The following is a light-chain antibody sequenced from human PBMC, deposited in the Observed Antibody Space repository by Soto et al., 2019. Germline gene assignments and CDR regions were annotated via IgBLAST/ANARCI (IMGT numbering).Light chain of an antibody. J-gene: IGLJ2*01. Sequence: QTVVTQEPSLTVSPGGTVTLTCASSTGAVTSGDYPNWFQQKPGQAPRALISSTSNKHSGTPARFSGSLLGGKAALTLSGVQPEDEAEYYCLIYYGGAQVFGGGTKLTVL. CDR2: STS. CDR3: LIYYGGAQV. V-gene: IGLV7-43*01. CDR1: TGAVTSGDY.